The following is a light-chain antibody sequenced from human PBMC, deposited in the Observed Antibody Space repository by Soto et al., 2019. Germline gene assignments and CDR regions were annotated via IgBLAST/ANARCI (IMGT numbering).Light chain of an antibody. V-gene: IGLV1-47*01. CDR2: RNN. Sequence: QLVLTQPPSASGTPGQRVTISCSGSSSNIGSNFVYWYQQLPGTAPKVLIYRNNQRPSGVPERISGSKSGTSASLAISGLRSEDEADYYCATWDDSLSGVVFGGGTKLTVL. CDR3: ATWDDSLSGVV. CDR1: SSNIGSNF. J-gene: IGLJ2*01.